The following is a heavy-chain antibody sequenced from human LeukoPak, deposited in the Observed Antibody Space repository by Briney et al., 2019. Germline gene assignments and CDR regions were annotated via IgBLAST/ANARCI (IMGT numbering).Heavy chain of an antibody. CDR2: IYYSGST. D-gene: IGHD3-10*01. J-gene: IGHJ4*02. V-gene: IGHV4-59*01. CDR3: ARVCLSGSYPRAKPTFEFDY. CDR1: GGSISSYY. Sequence: PSETLSLTCTVSGGSISSYYWSWIRQPPGKGLEWIGYIYYSGSTNYNPSLKSRVTISVDTSKNQFSLKLSSVTAADTAVYYCARVCLSGSYPRAKPTFEFDYWGQGTLVTVSS.